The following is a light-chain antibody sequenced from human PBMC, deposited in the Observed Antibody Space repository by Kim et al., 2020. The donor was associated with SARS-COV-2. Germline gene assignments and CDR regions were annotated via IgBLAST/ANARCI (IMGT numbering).Light chain of an antibody. Sequence: SVGDRVTIACRASQSISSYLNWYQQKPGKAPKLLIYAASSLQSGVPSRFSGSGSGTDFTLTISSLQPEDFATYYCQQSYSTPPWTFGQGTKVDIK. CDR3: QQSYSTPPWT. V-gene: IGKV1-39*01. CDR2: AAS. J-gene: IGKJ1*01. CDR1: QSISSY.